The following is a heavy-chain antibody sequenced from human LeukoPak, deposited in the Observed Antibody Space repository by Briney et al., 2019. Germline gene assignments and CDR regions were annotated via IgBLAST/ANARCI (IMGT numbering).Heavy chain of an antibody. Sequence: GGSLRLSCAASGFTFSSYAMSWVRQAPGKGLEWVSYISSSGSTIYYADSVKGRFTISRDNAKNSLYLQMNSLRAEDTAVYYCARVSPRNPADYWGQGTLVTVSS. CDR2: ISSSGSTI. CDR3: ARVSPRNPADY. V-gene: IGHV3-48*04. J-gene: IGHJ4*02. CDR1: GFTFSSYA. D-gene: IGHD1-14*01.